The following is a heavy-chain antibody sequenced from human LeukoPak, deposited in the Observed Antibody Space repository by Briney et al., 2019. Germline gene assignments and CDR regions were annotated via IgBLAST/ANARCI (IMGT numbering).Heavy chain of an antibody. D-gene: IGHD2-2*01. CDR3: ARGEAGYCSSTSCYGFRWFDP. J-gene: IGHJ5*02. CDR2: INHTGST. CDR1: GGSFSGYY. V-gene: IGHV4-34*01. Sequence: PSETLSLTCAVYGGSFSGYYWSWIRQPPGKGLEWIGEINHTGSTNYNPSLRSRVTISVDTYKNQFSLKLSSVTAADTAMYYCARGEAGYCSSTSCYGFRWFDPWGQGTLVTVSS.